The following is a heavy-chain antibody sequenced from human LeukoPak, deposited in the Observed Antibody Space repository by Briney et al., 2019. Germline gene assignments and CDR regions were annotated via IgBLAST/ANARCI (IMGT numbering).Heavy chain of an antibody. CDR2: ISYDGSNK. CDR1: GFTFSNAW. J-gene: IGHJ4*02. CDR3: ARDYDILTGYYFDY. D-gene: IGHD3-9*01. Sequence: GGSLRLSCAASGFTFSNAWMSWVRQAPGKGLEWVAVISYDGSNKYYADSVKGRFTISRDNSKNTLYLQMNSLRAEDTAVYYCARDYDILTGYYFDYWGQGTLVTVSS. V-gene: IGHV3-30*03.